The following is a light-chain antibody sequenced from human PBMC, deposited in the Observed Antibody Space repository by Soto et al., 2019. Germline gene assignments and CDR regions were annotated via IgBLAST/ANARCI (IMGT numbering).Light chain of an antibody. CDR1: SNYIGGYNY. CDR3: SSYTGSSTVV. V-gene: IGLV2-14*01. J-gene: IGLJ2*01. CDR2: EVS. Sequence: QSVLTQPPSLSESPGQSVTISCTGTSNYIGGYNYVSWYQHHPSKAPQLMIYEVSNRPSGVSHRFSGSKSGNTASLTISGLQAEDEADYYCSSYTGSSTVVFGGGTKVTVL.